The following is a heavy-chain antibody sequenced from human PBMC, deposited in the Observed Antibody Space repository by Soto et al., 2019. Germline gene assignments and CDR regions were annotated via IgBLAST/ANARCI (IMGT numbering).Heavy chain of an antibody. D-gene: IGHD3-3*01. J-gene: IGHJ4*02. V-gene: IGHV3-23*01. CDR1: GFDFSNYG. CDR2: ISSSGGSA. CDR3: ARGGRYLRSDY. Sequence: PGGSLRLSCTGSGFDFSNYGMSWVRQAPGKGLEWVSSISSSGGSAYYADSVKGRSTISRDNSKNTLYLQMNSLRAEDTAVYYCARGGRYLRSDYWGQETLVTVSS.